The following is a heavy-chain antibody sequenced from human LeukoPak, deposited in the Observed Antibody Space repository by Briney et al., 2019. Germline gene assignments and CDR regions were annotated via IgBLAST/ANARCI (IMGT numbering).Heavy chain of an antibody. D-gene: IGHD3-16*01. Sequence: SETLSLTCAVSGGSISSSNWWSWVRQPPGKGLEWIGEIYHSGSTIYNPSLKSRVTISVDKSKNQFSLKLSSVTAADTAVYYCARGAEGAASRYFDYWGQGTLVTVSS. V-gene: IGHV4-4*02. CDR3: ARGAEGAASRYFDY. CDR2: IYHSGST. J-gene: IGHJ4*02. CDR1: GGSISSSNW.